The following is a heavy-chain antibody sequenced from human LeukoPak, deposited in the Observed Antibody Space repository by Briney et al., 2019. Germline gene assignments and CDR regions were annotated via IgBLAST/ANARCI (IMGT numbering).Heavy chain of an antibody. D-gene: IGHD2-15*01. Sequence: PGGSLRLSCAASGFTFSSYAMSWVRQAPGKGLEWVSAISGSGGSTYYADSVKGRFTISRDNSKNTLYLQMNSLRAEDTAVYYCAKDEGDIVVVVAASPFDYWGQGTPVTVSS. CDR3: AKDEGDIVVVVAASPFDY. J-gene: IGHJ4*02. V-gene: IGHV3-23*01. CDR2: ISGSGGST. CDR1: GFTFSSYA.